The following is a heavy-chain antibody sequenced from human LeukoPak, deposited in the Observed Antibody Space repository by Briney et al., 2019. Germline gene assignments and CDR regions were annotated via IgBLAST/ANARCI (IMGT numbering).Heavy chain of an antibody. CDR1: GFTFSDYY. V-gene: IGHV3-11*04. J-gene: IGHJ4*02. Sequence: PGGSLRLSCAASGFTFSDYYMSWIRQVPGRGLEWVSYISSSGSTIYYADSVKGRFTISRDNAKNSLSLQMNSLRAEDTAVYFCARDYDWSYADSSGFFFDYWGQGTLVTVSS. CDR3: ARDYDWSYADSSGFFFDY. CDR2: ISSSGSTI. D-gene: IGHD3-22*01.